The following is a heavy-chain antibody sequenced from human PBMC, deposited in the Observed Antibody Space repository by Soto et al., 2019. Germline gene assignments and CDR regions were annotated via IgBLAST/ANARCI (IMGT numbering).Heavy chain of an antibody. CDR2: TYYRSKWYN. CDR1: GDSVSSNSAA. CDR3: ARVSKMYSSGWYVDYYYYGMDV. J-gene: IGHJ6*02. Sequence: SQTLSLTCAISGDSVSSNSAAWNWIRQSPSRGLEWLGRTYYRSKWYNDYAVSVKSRITINPDTSKNQFSLQLNSVTPEDTAVYYCARVSKMYSSGWYVDYYYYGMDVWGQGTTVTSP. V-gene: IGHV6-1*01. D-gene: IGHD6-19*01.